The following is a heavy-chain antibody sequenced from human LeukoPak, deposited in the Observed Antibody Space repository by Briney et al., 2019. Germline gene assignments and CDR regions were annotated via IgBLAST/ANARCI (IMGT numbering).Heavy chain of an antibody. CDR2: IYYSGST. CDR1: GGSISSYY. D-gene: IGHD3-22*01. CDR3: AREEMGYYDSSGYYPDAFDI. V-gene: IGHV4-59*01. Sequence: PSETLSLTCTASGGSISSYYWGWIRQPPGKGLEWIGYIYYSGSTNYNPSLKSRVTISVDTSKNQFSLKLSSVTAADSAVYDCAREEMGYYDSSGYYPDAFDIWGQGTMVTVSS. J-gene: IGHJ3*02.